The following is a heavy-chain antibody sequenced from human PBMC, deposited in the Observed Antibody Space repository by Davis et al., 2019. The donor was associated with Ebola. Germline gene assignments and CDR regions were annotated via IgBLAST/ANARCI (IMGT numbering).Heavy chain of an antibody. J-gene: IGHJ5*02. D-gene: IGHD2-15*01. Sequence: LRLSCTVSGGSISSGGYYWSWIRQHPGKGLEWIGYIYYSGSTYYNPSLKSRVTISVDTSRNQFSLKLSSVTAADTAVYYCARRNRYCSGGSCRNWFDPWGQGTLVTVSS. V-gene: IGHV4-31*03. CDR2: IYYSGST. CDR3: ARRNRYCSGGSCRNWFDP. CDR1: GGSISSGGYY.